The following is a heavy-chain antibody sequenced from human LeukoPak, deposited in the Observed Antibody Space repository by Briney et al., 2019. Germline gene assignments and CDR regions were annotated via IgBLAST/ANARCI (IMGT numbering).Heavy chain of an antibody. CDR3: VRDNYGVDY. V-gene: IGHV3-74*01. CDR2: ITSDGSTT. Sequence: GESLRLSCAASGFTFSIYWMQWVRQAPGKGLVWLSHITSDGSTTTYADSVKGRFTTSRENAKNTLYLQMNSLRAEDTAVYYCVRDNYGVDYWGQGTLVTVSS. J-gene: IGHJ4*02. CDR1: GFTFSIYW. D-gene: IGHD4-11*01.